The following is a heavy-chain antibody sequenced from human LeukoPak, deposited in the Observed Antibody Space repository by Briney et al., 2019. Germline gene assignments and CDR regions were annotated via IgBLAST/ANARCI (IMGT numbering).Heavy chain of an antibody. Sequence: SETLSLTCTVSGGSISSSSYYWGWIHQPPGKGLEWIGSIYYSGSTYYNPSLKSRVTISVDTSKNQFSLKLSSVTAADTAVYYCASNNRFLEFHYMDVWGKGTTVTVSS. CDR3: ASNNRFLEFHYMDV. CDR2: IYYSGST. CDR1: GGSISSSSYY. V-gene: IGHV4-39*01. D-gene: IGHD3-3*01. J-gene: IGHJ6*03.